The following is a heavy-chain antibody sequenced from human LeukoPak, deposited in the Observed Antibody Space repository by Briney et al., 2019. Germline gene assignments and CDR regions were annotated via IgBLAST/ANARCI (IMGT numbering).Heavy chain of an antibody. V-gene: IGHV4-4*09. D-gene: IGHD3-10*01. CDR3: AGSGTYYYGSGSFLDY. CDR2: IYTSGST. CDR1: GGSISSYY. J-gene: IGHJ4*02. Sequence: PSETLSLTCTVSGGSISSYYWSWIRQPPGKGLEWIGYIYTSGSTNYNPSLKSRVTIPVDTSKNQFSLKLSSVTAADTAVYYCAGSGTYYYGSGSFLDYWGQGTLVTVSS.